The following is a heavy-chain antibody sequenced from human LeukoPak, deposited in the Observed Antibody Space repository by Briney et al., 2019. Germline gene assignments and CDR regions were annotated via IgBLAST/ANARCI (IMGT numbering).Heavy chain of an antibody. J-gene: IGHJ4*02. D-gene: IGHD3-22*01. CDR2: VNPNSGGT. Sequence: GASVKVSCKASGYTFTGYYMHWVRQAPGQGLEWMGCVNPNSGGTNYAQKFQGRVTMTRDTSISTAYMELSRLRSDDTAVYYCASYYDSSGYYYLDYWGQGTLVTVSS. V-gene: IGHV1-2*02. CDR3: ASYYDSSGYYYLDY. CDR1: GYTFTGYY.